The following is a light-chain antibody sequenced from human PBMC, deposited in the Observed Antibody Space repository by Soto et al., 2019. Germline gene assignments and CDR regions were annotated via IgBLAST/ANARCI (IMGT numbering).Light chain of an antibody. Sequence: EVVLTQSPVTLSLSPGERATLSCRASQSVSSYLAWYQQKPGQAPRLLIYGASSRASGIPDRFSGSGSGADFTLSITRLEPEDFALYYCQQYGSTPLTFGGGTKVDIK. CDR2: GAS. CDR1: QSVSSY. CDR3: QQYGSTPLT. J-gene: IGKJ4*01. V-gene: IGKV3-20*01.